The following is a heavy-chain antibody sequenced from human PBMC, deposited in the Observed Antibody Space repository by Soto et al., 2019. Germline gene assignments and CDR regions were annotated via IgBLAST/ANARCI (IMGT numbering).Heavy chain of an antibody. Sequence: QVQLVQSGAEVKKPGSSVKVSCKASGGTFSSYAISWVRQAPGQGLEWMGGIIPICGTANYAQKFQGRVTMTADESTSTAYMELSSLRSEDTAVYYCARANSIPLNDYYYGMDVWGQGTTVTVSS. CDR1: GGTFSSYA. D-gene: IGHD4-4*01. CDR3: ARANSIPLNDYYYGMDV. V-gene: IGHV1-69*01. J-gene: IGHJ6*02. CDR2: IIPICGTA.